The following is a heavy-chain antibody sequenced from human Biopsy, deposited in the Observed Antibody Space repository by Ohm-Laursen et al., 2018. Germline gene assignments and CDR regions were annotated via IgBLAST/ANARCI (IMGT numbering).Heavy chain of an antibody. CDR2: ISGNSDII. CDR3: ALAAAQTVTHFDY. J-gene: IGHJ4*02. D-gene: IGHD4-17*01. Sequence: LSLTCATSGLTFSSYAMTWFRQAPGKGLEWVSTISGNSDIIYDTDSVKGRFTISRDNSKNTLYLQMNSLRADDTAVYYCALAAAQTVTHFDYWGQGTLVTVSS. CDR1: GLTFSSYA. V-gene: IGHV3-23*01.